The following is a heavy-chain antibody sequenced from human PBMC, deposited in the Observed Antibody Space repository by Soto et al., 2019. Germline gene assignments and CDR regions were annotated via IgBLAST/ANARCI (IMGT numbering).Heavy chain of an antibody. Sequence: QVQLQESGPGLVKPSQTLSLTCTVSGGSISSGDYYWNWIRQPPGKGLEWIGYIYYSGSTYYNPSLTSRVTISVDTSKNQFSLKLSSVTAADTAVYYCARDNGYCSGGSCHSFDYWGQGTLVTVSS. CDR1: GGSISSGDYY. J-gene: IGHJ4*02. CDR3: ARDNGYCSGGSCHSFDY. CDR2: IYYSGST. V-gene: IGHV4-30-4*01. D-gene: IGHD2-15*01.